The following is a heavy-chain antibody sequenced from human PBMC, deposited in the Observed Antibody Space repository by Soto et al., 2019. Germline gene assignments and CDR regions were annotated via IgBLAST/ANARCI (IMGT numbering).Heavy chain of an antibody. Sequence: GGSLRLSCAASGFPFSSYAMSWVRQAPGKGLEWVSAISGSGGSTYYADSVKGRFTISRDNSKNTLYLQMNSLRAEDTAVYYCAKAGPRRNIVVVAAADKYYFDYWGQGTLVTVSS. V-gene: IGHV3-23*01. J-gene: IGHJ4*02. D-gene: IGHD2-15*01. CDR1: GFPFSSYA. CDR2: ISGSGGST. CDR3: AKAGPRRNIVVVAAADKYYFDY.